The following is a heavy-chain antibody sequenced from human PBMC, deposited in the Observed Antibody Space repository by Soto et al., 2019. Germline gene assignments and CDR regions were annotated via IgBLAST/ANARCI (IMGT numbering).Heavy chain of an antibody. CDR1: GGSVNNDKW. CDR3: AGQWSAGYGAFDP. V-gene: IGHV4-4*02. Sequence: QVQLQESGPGLVKPSGTLSLTCAVSGGSVNNDKWWSWVRQPPGKGLEWIGEIHSSGINNYNPSLKSRDSIFVDKVKNQFSVKLTSVTAADTAVYFCAGQWSAGYGAFDPWGQGTLVTVSS. D-gene: IGHD3-9*01. CDR2: IHSSGIN. J-gene: IGHJ5*02.